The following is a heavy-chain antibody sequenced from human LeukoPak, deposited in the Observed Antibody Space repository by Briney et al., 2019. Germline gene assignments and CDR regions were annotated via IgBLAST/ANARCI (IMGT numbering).Heavy chain of an antibody. CDR3: ASLVDTAMSY. Sequence: SETLSLTCTVSGGSISSYFWSWIRQPPGKGLEWIAYINYSGSTNYNPSLKSRVTISVDTSKNQFSLKLSSVTAADTAVYYCASLVDTAMSYWGQGTLVTVSS. V-gene: IGHV4-59*08. J-gene: IGHJ4*02. CDR1: GGSISSYF. CDR2: INYSGST. D-gene: IGHD5-18*01.